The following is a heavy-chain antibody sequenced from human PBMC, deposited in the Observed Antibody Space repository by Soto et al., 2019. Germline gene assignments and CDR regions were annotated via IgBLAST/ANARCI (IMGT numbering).Heavy chain of an antibody. Sequence: QVQLVESGGGVVQPGRSLTLSCAASGFTFSSYGMHWVRQAPGKGLEWVAVISYDGSNNYYADSVKGRCSITRDNSKHTLYPQMNSLIDEDTAVYYCATARRPNYYYGVDVWGHGTTVTVSS. J-gene: IGHJ6*02. CDR2: ISYDGSNN. V-gene: IGHV3-30*03. CDR3: ATARRPNYYYGVDV. CDR1: GFTFSSYG. D-gene: IGHD6-25*01.